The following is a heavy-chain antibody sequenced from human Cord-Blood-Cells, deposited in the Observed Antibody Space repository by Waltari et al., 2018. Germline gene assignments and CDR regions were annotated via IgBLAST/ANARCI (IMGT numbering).Heavy chain of an antibody. CDR1: VGSFSGYY. CDR3: ASARIAAAGTFDY. V-gene: IGHV4-34*01. D-gene: IGHD6-13*01. CDR2: IKHSGST. J-gene: IGHJ4*02. Sequence: QVQLQQWGAGLLKPSETLSLTCAVYVGSFSGYYWSWIRQPPGKGLEWIGEIKHSGSTNYNPSLKSRVTISVDTSKNQFSLKLSSVTAADTAVYYCASARIAAAGTFDYWGQGTLVTVSS.